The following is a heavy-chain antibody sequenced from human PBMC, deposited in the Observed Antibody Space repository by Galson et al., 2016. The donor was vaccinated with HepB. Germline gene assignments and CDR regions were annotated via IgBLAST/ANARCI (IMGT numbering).Heavy chain of an antibody. D-gene: IGHD1-1*01. Sequence: SLRLSCAASGFTFRSYTMHWLRQAPGKGLEWVAVISYDGSQHHYADSVKGRFTISRDNSKNTLFLQMNSLRGEDTAVYYCARVPNWNDPRFEYWGQGTLITVSS. CDR1: GFTFRSYT. CDR3: ARVPNWNDPRFEY. CDR2: ISYDGSQH. V-gene: IGHV3-30*04. J-gene: IGHJ4*02.